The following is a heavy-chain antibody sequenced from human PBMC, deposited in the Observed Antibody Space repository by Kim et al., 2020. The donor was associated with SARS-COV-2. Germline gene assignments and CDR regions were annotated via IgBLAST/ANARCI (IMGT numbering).Heavy chain of an antibody. CDR1: GGPYNTYT. D-gene: IGHD2-15*01. Sequence: SVKVSCKTSGGPYNTYTIGWVRQAPGKGLEWMGGIIPVFGTAKYAETFQERVTITADESTATGYMELHSLSPEDTAIYYCARRGGTSLDSWGQGTLVTVSS. J-gene: IGHJ5*01. V-gene: IGHV1-69*13. CDR3: ARRGGTSLDS. CDR2: IIPVFGTA.